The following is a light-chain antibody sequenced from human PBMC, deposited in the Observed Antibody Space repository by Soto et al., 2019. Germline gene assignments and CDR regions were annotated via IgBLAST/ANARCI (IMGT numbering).Light chain of an antibody. CDR2: GNS. CDR1: SSNIGAGYD. J-gene: IGLJ3*02. Sequence: QSVLTQPPSVSGAPGQRVTISCTGSSSNIGAGYDVHWYQQLPGTAPKLLIYGNSNRPSGVPDRFSGSESGTSASLAITGLQAEDEADYYCQSYDSSLNGGVFGGGTKLTVL. V-gene: IGLV1-40*01. CDR3: QSYDSSLNGGV.